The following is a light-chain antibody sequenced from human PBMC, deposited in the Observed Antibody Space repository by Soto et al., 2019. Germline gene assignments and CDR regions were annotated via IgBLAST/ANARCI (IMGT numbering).Light chain of an antibody. CDR3: QQRSNWRIT. Sequence: EIVLTQSPATLSLSPGERVTLSCRASQSVSSYLAWYQQKPGQAPRLLIYDASNRATGIPARFSGSGSGTDFTLTISSLEPEDFAVYYCQQRSNWRITFGQGTRLEIK. V-gene: IGKV3-11*01. CDR2: DAS. CDR1: QSVSSY. J-gene: IGKJ5*01.